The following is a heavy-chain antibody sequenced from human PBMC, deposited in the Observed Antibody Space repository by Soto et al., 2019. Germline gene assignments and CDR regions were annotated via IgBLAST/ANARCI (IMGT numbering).Heavy chain of an antibody. Sequence: GGSLRLSCAASGFTVSSNYMSWVRQAPGKGLEWVSVIYSGGSTYYADSVKGRFTISRDNSKNTLYLQMNSLRAEDTAVYYCERDRVGATYYYYGMDVWGQGTTVTVSS. CDR2: IYSGGST. J-gene: IGHJ6*02. CDR3: ERDRVGATYYYYGMDV. D-gene: IGHD1-26*01. CDR1: GFTVSSNY. V-gene: IGHV3-66*01.